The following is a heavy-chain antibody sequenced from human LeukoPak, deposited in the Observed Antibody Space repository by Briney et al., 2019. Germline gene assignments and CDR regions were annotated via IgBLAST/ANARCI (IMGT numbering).Heavy chain of an antibody. J-gene: IGHJ4*02. Sequence: GGSLRLSCAASGFTFSSYAMHWVRQAPGKGLEWVAVISYDGSNKYYADSVKGRFTVSRDNSKNTLYLQMNSLRAEDTAVYYCARGGYSYGPFDYWGQGTLVTVSS. CDR3: ARGGYSYGPFDY. CDR2: ISYDGSNK. V-gene: IGHV3-30-3*01. D-gene: IGHD5-18*01. CDR1: GFTFSSYA.